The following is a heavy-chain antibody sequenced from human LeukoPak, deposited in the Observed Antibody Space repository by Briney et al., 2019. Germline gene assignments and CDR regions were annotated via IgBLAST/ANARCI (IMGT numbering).Heavy chain of an antibody. CDR2: ISSSGSTI. Sequence: PGGSLRLSCAASGFTFSDYYMSWIRQAPGKGLEWVSYISSSGSTIYYADSVRGRFTISRDNAKNSLYLQMNSLRAEDTAVYYCARAQTYYDILTGYSPGAFDIWSQGTMVTVSS. D-gene: IGHD3-9*01. CDR3: ARAQTYYDILTGYSPGAFDI. CDR1: GFTFSDYY. V-gene: IGHV3-11*01. J-gene: IGHJ3*02.